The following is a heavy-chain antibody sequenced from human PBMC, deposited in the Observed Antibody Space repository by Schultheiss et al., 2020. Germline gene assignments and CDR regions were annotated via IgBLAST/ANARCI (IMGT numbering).Heavy chain of an antibody. CDR2: IYYTGST. Sequence: SETLSLTCTVSGGSISSYYWSWIRQPPGKGLEWIGYIYYTGSTNYNPSLRSRVTISVDRSKNQFSLKLSSVTAADTAVYYCARFRVKRGYSGYDVDFVFEYWGQGTLVSVSS. CDR3: ARFRVKRGYSGYDVDFVFEY. CDR1: GGSISSYY. D-gene: IGHD5-12*01. J-gene: IGHJ4*02. V-gene: IGHV4-59*12.